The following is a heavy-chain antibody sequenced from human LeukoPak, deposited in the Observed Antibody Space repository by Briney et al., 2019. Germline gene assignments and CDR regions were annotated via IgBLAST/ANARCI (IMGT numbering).Heavy chain of an antibody. V-gene: IGHV3-30*04. D-gene: IGHD1-26*01. CDR2: ISYDGSNK. Sequence: GGSLRLSCAASGFTFSSYAMHWVRQAPGKGLEWVAVISYDGSNKYYADSVKGRFTISRDNSKNTLYLQMNSLRAEDTAVYYCARASPTTTRKYYYYYYMDVWGKGTTVTVSS. J-gene: IGHJ6*03. CDR1: GFTFSSYA. CDR3: ARASPTTTRKYYYYYYMDV.